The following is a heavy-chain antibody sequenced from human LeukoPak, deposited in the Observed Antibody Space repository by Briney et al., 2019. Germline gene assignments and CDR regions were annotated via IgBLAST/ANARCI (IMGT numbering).Heavy chain of an antibody. J-gene: IGHJ3*01. CDR1: GFTFSTYE. CDR3: ARDELLSGAFDV. D-gene: IGHD1-7*01. V-gene: IGHV3-48*03. CDR2: ISGSGDTI. Sequence: PGGSLRLSCAASGFTFSTYEMNWVRQAPGKGLEWVSYISGSGDTIYYGDSVKGRLTISRDNAKNSMYLQMNSLRAEDTAVYYCARDELLSGAFDVWGQATMVTVSS.